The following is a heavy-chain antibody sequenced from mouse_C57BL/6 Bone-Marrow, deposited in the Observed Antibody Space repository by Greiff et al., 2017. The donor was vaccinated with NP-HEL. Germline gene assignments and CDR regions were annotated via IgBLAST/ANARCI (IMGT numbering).Heavy chain of an antibody. CDR2: IWSDGST. J-gene: IGHJ1*03. Sequence: VKLMESGPGLVAPSQSLSITCTVSGFSLTSYGVHWVRQPPGKGLEWLVVIWSDGSTTYNSALNSRLSISKDNSKSQVFLKMNSLQTDDTAMYYCARHGGYGSSWYFDVWGTGTTVTVSS. CDR1: GFSLTSYG. CDR3: ARHGGYGSSWYFDV. D-gene: IGHD1-1*01. V-gene: IGHV2-6-1*01.